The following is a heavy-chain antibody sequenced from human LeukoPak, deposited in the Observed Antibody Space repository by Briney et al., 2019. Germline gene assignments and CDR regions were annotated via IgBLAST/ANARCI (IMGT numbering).Heavy chain of an antibody. Sequence: SVKVSCKASGGTFSSYAISWVRQAPGQGLEWMGGIIPIFGTANYAQKFQGRVTITTDESTSTAYMELSSLRSEDTAVYYCARYGSATGFDLPHYWGQGTLVTVSS. CDR1: GGTFSSYA. J-gene: IGHJ4*02. D-gene: IGHD3-10*01. V-gene: IGHV1-69*05. CDR3: ARYGSATGFDLPHY. CDR2: IIPIFGTA.